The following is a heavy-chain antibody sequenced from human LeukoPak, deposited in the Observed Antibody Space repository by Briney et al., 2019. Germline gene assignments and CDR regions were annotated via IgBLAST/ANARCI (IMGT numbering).Heavy chain of an antibody. CDR1: GYTFTSYA. D-gene: IGHD1-26*01. CDR3: ARDGATEGYYYFDY. J-gene: IGHJ4*02. CDR2: INAGNGNT. V-gene: IGHV1-3*01. Sequence: GASVKVSCKASGYTFTSYAMHWVRQAPGQRLEWMGWINAGNGNTKYSQKFQGRVTITRDTSASTAYMELSSLRSEDTAVYFCARDGATEGYYYFDYWGQGTLVTVSS.